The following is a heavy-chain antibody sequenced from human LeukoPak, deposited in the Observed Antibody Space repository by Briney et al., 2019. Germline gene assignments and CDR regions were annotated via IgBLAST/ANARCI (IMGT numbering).Heavy chain of an antibody. CDR3: ARALPGSYGYY. J-gene: IGHJ4*02. Sequence: GGPLRLSCAASGFTFSSYSMNWVRQAPGKGLEWVSSISSSSSYIYYADSVKGRFTISRDNAKNSLYLQMNSLRAEDTAVYFCARALPGSYGYYWGQGTLVTVSS. CDR1: GFTFSSYS. V-gene: IGHV3-21*01. D-gene: IGHD1-26*01. CDR2: ISSSSSYI.